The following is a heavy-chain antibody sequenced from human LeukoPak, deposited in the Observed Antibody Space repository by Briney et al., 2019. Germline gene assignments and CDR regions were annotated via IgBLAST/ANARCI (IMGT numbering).Heavy chain of an antibody. CDR1: GYTFTGYY. CDR3: ARGIGGVIVMYDY. J-gene: IGHJ4*02. Sequence: ASVKVSCKASGYTFTGYYMHWVRQAPGQGLEWMGWINPNSGGTNYAQKFQGRVTMTRDTFISTAYMELSRLRSDDTAVYYCARGIGGVIVMYDYWGQGTLVTVSS. V-gene: IGHV1-2*02. CDR2: INPNSGGT. D-gene: IGHD3-16*02.